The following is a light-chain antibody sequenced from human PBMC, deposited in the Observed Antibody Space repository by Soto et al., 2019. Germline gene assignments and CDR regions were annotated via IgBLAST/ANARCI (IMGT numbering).Light chain of an antibody. J-gene: IGKJ4*01. V-gene: IGKV1-33*01. CDR3: QQYENLPLT. CDR1: QSISNW. CDR2: DAS. Sequence: DIQMTQSPSTLPASVGDRVTITCRASQSISNWLAWYQQKPGTAPNLLIYDASNLETGVPTRFSGSGSGTNFTFTISSLQPEDFATYYCQQYENLPLTFGGGTKVDI.